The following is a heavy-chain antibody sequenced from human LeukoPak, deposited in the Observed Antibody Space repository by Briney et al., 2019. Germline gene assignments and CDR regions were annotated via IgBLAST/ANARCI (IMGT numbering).Heavy chain of an antibody. V-gene: IGHV3-20*04. Sequence: GRTLRLSCAASGLSVADYGMSWVREAPGKGLEWVSGIDWSGESTGYADSVKGRFTISRDNVENALYLQMNSLRAEDTGVYFCTRDLSASWYSLAYWGRGTLVTVFS. CDR1: GLSVADYG. D-gene: IGHD2-2*01. CDR2: IDWSGEST. J-gene: IGHJ4*02. CDR3: TRDLSASWYSLAY.